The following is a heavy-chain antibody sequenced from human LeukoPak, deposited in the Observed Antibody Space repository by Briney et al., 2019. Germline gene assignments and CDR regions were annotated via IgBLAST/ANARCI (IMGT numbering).Heavy chain of an antibody. CDR3: ARVLNGGSYLGGIDY. V-gene: IGHV3-33*01. J-gene: IGHJ4*02. Sequence: PGRSLRLSCASSGFTFSSYGMHWVRQAPGKGLEWVAVIWYDGSNKDYADSVKGRFTISRDNSKNTLYLQMNSLRAEDTAVYYCARVLNGGSYLGGIDYWGQGTLVTVSS. CDR2: IWYDGSNK. CDR1: GFTFSSYG. D-gene: IGHD1-26*01.